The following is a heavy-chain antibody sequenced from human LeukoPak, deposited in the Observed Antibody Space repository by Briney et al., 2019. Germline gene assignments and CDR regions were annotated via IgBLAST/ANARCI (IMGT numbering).Heavy chain of an antibody. Sequence: GASVKVSCKASGYTLTGYYMHWVRQAPGQGLEWMGWINPNSGGTNYAQKFQGRVTMTRDTSISTAYVELSRLRSDDTAVYYCASTRYYYDSSGYLDYWGQGTLVTVSS. J-gene: IGHJ4*02. CDR2: INPNSGGT. CDR1: GYTLTGYY. D-gene: IGHD3-22*01. CDR3: ASTRYYYDSSGYLDY. V-gene: IGHV1-2*02.